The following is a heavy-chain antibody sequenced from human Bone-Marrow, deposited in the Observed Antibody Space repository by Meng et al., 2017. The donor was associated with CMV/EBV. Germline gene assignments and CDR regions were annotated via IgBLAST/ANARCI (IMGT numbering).Heavy chain of an antibody. J-gene: IGHJ3*02. CDR1: GFTFSSYW. CDR3: AKGQQLVQRAFDI. V-gene: IGHV3-23*01. CDR2: ISGSGGST. D-gene: IGHD6-13*01. Sequence: GESLKIYCAASGFTFSSYWMHWVRQAPGKGLEWVSAISGSGGSTYYADSVKGRFTISRDNSKNTLYLQMNSLRAEDTAVYYCAKGQQLVQRAFDIWGQGTMVTVSS.